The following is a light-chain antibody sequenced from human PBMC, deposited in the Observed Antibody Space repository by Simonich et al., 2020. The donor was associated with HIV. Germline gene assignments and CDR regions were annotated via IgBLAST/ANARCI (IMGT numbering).Light chain of an antibody. J-gene: IGKJ2*01. V-gene: IGKV3-15*01. CDR2: GAS. CDR3: QQYKYWYT. Sequence: EIVMTQSPVTLSVSPGKRAPPSCRASKSISSNLAWYQQKPGQAPRLLIYGASTRATGIPARFTASGSGTEFTLTITSLQSEDFAVYYCQQYKYWYTFGQGTKLEIK. CDR1: KSISSN.